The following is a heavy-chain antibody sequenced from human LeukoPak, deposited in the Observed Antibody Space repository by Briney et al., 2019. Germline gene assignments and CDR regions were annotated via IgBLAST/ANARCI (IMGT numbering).Heavy chain of an antibody. CDR3: ARDLHGSPDW. V-gene: IGHV3-74*01. CDR1: GFTFTTFW. CDR2: INTDGRTT. Sequence: GGSLRLSCAASGFTFTTFWMNWVRQAPGEGLVWVSLINTDGRTTTYADSVKGRFTISRDNAKNTLYLQMNSLRAEDTAVYYCARDLHGSPDWWGPGSLVTVSS. J-gene: IGHJ1*01. D-gene: IGHD3-9*01.